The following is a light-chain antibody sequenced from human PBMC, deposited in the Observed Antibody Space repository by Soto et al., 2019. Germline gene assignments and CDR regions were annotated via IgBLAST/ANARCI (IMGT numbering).Light chain of an antibody. CDR2: DAS. J-gene: IGKJ4*01. V-gene: IGKV1-5*01. CDR3: QQYYSYPLLT. CDR1: QSISSW. Sequence: DIQMTQSPSTLSASVGDRVTITGRASQSISSWLAWYQQKPGKVPKLLIYDASSLESGVPSRFSGSGSVTEFTLTISCLQSEDFATYYCQQYYSYPLLTFGGGTKVDIK.